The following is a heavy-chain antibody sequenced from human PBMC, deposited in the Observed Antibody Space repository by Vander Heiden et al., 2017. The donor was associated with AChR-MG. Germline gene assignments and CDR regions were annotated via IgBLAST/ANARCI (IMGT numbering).Heavy chain of an antibody. CDR1: GGSISSGGYY. J-gene: IGHJ4*02. CDR3: ARSARSFLLTSGYDGTHFDY. D-gene: IGHD5-12*01. V-gene: IGHV4-31*03. CDR2: IYYSGST. Sequence: QVQLQESGPGLVKPSQTLSLTCTVSGGSISSGGYYWSWIRQHPGKGLEWIGYIYYSGSTYYNPSLKSRVTISVDTSKNQFSLKLSSVTAADTAVYYCARSARSFLLTSGYDGTHFDYWGQGTLVTVSS.